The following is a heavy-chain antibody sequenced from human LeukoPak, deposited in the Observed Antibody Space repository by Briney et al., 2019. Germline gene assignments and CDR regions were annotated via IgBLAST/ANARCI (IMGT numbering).Heavy chain of an antibody. Sequence: SETLSLTCTVSGGSVSSGSYYWSWIRQPPGKGLEWIVYIYYSGSTYYNPSLKSRVTISVDTSKNQFSLKLSSVTAADTAVYYCARRPRGYSYGYFDYWGQGTPVTVSS. D-gene: IGHD5-18*01. J-gene: IGHJ4*02. V-gene: IGHV4-61*01. CDR3: ARRPRGYSYGYFDY. CDR2: IYYSGST. CDR1: GGSVSSGSYY.